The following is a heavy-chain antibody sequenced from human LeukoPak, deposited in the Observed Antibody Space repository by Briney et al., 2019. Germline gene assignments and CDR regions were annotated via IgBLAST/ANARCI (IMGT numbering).Heavy chain of an antibody. CDR1: GFTFSNYV. V-gene: IGHV3-23*01. D-gene: IGHD3-10*01. J-gene: IGHJ4*02. CDR3: AKDYGSGSYFFDY. CDR2: VSGSGDST. Sequence: GGSLRLSCAASGFTFSNYVMSWVRQAPGKGLEWVSGVSGSGDSTNYADSVKGRFTISRDNSKSTLYLQMNSLRAEDTAVYYCAKDYGSGSYFFDYWGQGTLVTVSS.